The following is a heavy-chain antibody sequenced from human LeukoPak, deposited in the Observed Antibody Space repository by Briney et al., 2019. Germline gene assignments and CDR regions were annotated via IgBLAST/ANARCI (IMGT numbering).Heavy chain of an antibody. Sequence: SETLSLTCAVYGGSFSSYYWSWIRQPAGKGLEWIGRIYTSGSTNYNPSLKSRVTMSVDTSKNQFSLKLSSVTAADTAVYYCARELRGARYYYYMDVWGKGTTVTVSS. D-gene: IGHD4/OR15-4a*01. V-gene: IGHV4-4*07. J-gene: IGHJ6*03. CDR3: ARELRGARYYYYMDV. CDR1: GGSFSSYY. CDR2: IYTSGST.